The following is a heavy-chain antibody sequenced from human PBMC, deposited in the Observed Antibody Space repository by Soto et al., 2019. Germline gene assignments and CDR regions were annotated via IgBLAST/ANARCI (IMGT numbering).Heavy chain of an antibody. Sequence: QVQLQESGPGLVKPSGTLSLTCTVSGGSISSINWWNWVRQPPGKGLEWIGEIYHGGSTNYNPSHKSRVTISVDKTKNQVSLKLTSVTAADTAVYYCARSYFGADYWGQGALVTVSS. CDR1: GGSISSINW. CDR3: ARSYFGADY. D-gene: IGHD3-10*01. V-gene: IGHV4-4*02. CDR2: IYHGGST. J-gene: IGHJ4*02.